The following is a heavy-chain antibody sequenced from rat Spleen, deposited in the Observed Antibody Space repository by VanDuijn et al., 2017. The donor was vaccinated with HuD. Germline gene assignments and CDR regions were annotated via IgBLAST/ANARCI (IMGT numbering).Heavy chain of an antibody. Sequence: QVQLKESGPGLVQPSETLSRTCTVSGSSLTTYNVHWVRQPPGQGLEGMGVMWSGGSADYNSALKSRLSISRDTSKNQVFLKMNSLQSEDTTTYYCARGAYGGYSEWFDYWGQGVMVTVSS. V-gene: IGHV2-45*01. CDR3: ARGAYGGYSEWFDY. J-gene: IGHJ2*01. CDR1: GSSLTTYN. D-gene: IGHD1-11*01. CDR2: MWSGGSA.